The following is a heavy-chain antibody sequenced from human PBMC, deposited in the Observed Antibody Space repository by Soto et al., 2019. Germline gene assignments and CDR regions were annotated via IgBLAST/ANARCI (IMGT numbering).Heavy chain of an antibody. Sequence: GGSLRLSCAASGFTFSSYWMSWVRQAPGKGLEWVANIKQDGSEKYYVDSVKGRFTISRDNAKNSLYLQMNSLRAEDTAVYYCAMGMITFGGVIVMDYYGMDVWGQGTTVTVSS. CDR2: IKQDGSEK. CDR1: GFTFSSYW. V-gene: IGHV3-7*03. J-gene: IGHJ6*02. D-gene: IGHD3-16*02. CDR3: AMGMITFGGVIVMDYYGMDV.